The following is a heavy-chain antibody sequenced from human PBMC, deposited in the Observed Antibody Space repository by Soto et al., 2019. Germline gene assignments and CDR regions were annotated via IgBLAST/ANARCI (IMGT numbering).Heavy chain of an antibody. CDR2: IWYDGRNK. Sequence: QVQLVESGGGVVQPGRSVRLSCAASGFTFISYGMHWVRQAPGKGLEWVAVIWYDGRNKYYADSAKGRFTISRDNPKNTLYLQMNSLRAEDTAVYYCARDHLGEKAELLLYYFDYWGQGTLVTVSS. CDR3: ARDHLGEKAELLLYYFDY. CDR1: GFTFISYG. J-gene: IGHJ4*02. D-gene: IGHD2-2*02. V-gene: IGHV3-33*01.